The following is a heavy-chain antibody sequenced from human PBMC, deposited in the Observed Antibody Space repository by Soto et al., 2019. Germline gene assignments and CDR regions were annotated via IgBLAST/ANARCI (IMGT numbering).Heavy chain of an antibody. D-gene: IGHD5-12*01. CDR2: ISYDGSNK. V-gene: IGHV3-30*18. CDR3: AKPIVAKTKFGAFDI. CDR1: GFTFSSYG. Sequence: QVQLVESGGGVVPPGRSLRLSCAASGFTFSSYGMHWVRQAPGKGLEWVAVISYDGSNKYYADSVKRRFTISRDNSKNTLYLQMNSLRAEDTAVYYCAKPIVAKTKFGAFDIWCQGTMVTDSS. J-gene: IGHJ3*02.